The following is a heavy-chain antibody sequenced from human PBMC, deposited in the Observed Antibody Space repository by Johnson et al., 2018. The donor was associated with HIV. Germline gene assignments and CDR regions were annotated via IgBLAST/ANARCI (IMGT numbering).Heavy chain of an antibody. D-gene: IGHD2-2*03. CDR2: IWYDGSNK. Sequence: QVQLVESGGGLVKPGGSLRLSCAASGFTFSDHYMSWIRQAPGKGLEWVAVIWYDGSNKYYADSVKGRFTISRDNSKNTRYLQMNSLRAEDTAVYYCARDLDRSAFDIWGQGTMVTVSS. J-gene: IGHJ3*02. CDR3: ARDLDRSAFDI. V-gene: IGHV3-33*08. CDR1: GFTFSDHY.